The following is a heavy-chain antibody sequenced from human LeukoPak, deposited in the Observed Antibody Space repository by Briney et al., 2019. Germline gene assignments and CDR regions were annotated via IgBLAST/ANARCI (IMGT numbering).Heavy chain of an antibody. D-gene: IGHD3-10*01. CDR3: ARHADTMVRGVIDH. CDR1: GYIFTIYW. Sequence: GESLKISCQASGYIFTIYWIGWVRQLPGKGLEWMAIIYPGNSDTRYSPSFQGHVTISADKSISTAYLQWSSLKASDTAMYYCARHADTMVRGVIDHWGQGTLVTVSS. CDR2: IYPGNSDT. V-gene: IGHV5-51*01. J-gene: IGHJ4*02.